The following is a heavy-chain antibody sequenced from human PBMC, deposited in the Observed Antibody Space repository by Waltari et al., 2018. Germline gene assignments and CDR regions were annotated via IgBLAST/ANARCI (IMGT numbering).Heavy chain of an antibody. CDR2: IIPSRGRA. D-gene: IGHD6-19*01. V-gene: IGHV1-69*08. J-gene: IGHJ4*02. CDR3: ARDLEAVAMGGEY. Sequence: QVQLVQSGAEVKKPGSSVKVSCKASGGTFSSYTISWVRQAPGQGLEWMGRIIPSRGRANYAQKCQGRVTITADKSTSTAYMELSSLRSEDTAVYYCARDLEAVAMGGEYWGQGTLVTVSS. CDR1: GGTFSSYT.